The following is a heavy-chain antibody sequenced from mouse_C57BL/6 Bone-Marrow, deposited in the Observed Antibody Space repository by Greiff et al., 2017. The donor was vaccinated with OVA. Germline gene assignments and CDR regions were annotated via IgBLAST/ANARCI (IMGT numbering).Heavy chain of an antibody. V-gene: IGHV2-2*01. J-gene: IGHJ1*03. CDR1: GFSLTSYG. CDR2: IWSGGST. D-gene: IGHD1-1*01. CDR3: ARGSNYYGSSYTLYFDV. Sequence: VQRVESGPGLVQPSQSLSITCTVSGFSLTSYGVHWVRQSPGKGLEWLGVIWSGGSTDYNAAFISRLSISKDNSKSQVFFKMNSLQADDTAIYYCARGSNYYGSSYTLYFDVWGTGTTVTVSS.